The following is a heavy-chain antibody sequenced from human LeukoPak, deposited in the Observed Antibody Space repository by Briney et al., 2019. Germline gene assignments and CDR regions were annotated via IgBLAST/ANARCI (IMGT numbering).Heavy chain of an antibody. J-gene: IGHJ4*02. CDR2: ISWNSGSI. Sequence: GGSLRLSCAASGFTFDDYAMHWVRQAPGKGLEWVSGISWNSGSIGYADSVKGRFTISRDNAKNSLYLQMNSLRAEDTALYYCARDGDYDSSGYYPDWGQGTLVTVSS. CDR1: GFTFDDYA. V-gene: IGHV3-9*01. CDR3: ARDGDYDSSGYYPD. D-gene: IGHD3-22*01.